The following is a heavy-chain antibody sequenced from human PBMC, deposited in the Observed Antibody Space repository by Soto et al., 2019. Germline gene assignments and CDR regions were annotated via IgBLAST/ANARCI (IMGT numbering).Heavy chain of an antibody. Sequence: GGSLRLSCAASGFTFSSYSMNWVRQAPGKGLEWVSYISSSSSTIYYADSVKGRFTISRDNAKNLLYLQMNSLRAEDTAVYYCARGGEIVLMVYAIPVSDAFDIWGQGTMVTVSS. V-gene: IGHV3-48*01. J-gene: IGHJ3*02. D-gene: IGHD2-8*01. CDR1: GFTFSSYS. CDR2: ISSSSSTI. CDR3: ARGGEIVLMVYAIPVSDAFDI.